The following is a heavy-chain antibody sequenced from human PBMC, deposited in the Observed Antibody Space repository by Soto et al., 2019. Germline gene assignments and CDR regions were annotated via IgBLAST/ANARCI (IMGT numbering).Heavy chain of an antibody. CDR2: ISPDNGNT. CDR1: GYTFISYG. CDR3: ARDIAAFTTRWFDP. D-gene: IGHD6-13*01. Sequence: QVQLVQSGAEVKKPGASVRVSCKASGYTFISYGISWVRQAPGQGLEWMGWISPDNGNTNYAQKVQGRVTMTTVTTTSTAYMELRSLRSDDTAVYYCARDIAAFTTRWFDPWGQGTLVTVSS. J-gene: IGHJ5*02. V-gene: IGHV1-18*04.